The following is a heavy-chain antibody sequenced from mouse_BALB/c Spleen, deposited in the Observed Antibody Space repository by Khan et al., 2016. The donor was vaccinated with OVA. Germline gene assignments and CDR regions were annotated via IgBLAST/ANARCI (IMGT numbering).Heavy chain of an antibody. Sequence: QVQLQQSGAELVRPGTSVRLSCKTSGYIFTSYWIHWVKQRSGQGLEWIARIYPGTDNTYYNEKFKDKATLTADKSSSTAYLQLSSLKSEDSAVFFCAREEALYYFDYWGQGTPLTVSS. CDR3: AREEALYYFDY. CDR2: IYPGTDNT. J-gene: IGHJ2*01. CDR1: GYIFTSYW. D-gene: IGHD3-2*02. V-gene: IGHV1S132*01.